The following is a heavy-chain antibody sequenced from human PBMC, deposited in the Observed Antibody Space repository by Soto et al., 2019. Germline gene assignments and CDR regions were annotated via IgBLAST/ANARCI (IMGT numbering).Heavy chain of an antibody. CDR3: ARGAAAGVDYGMDV. CDR1: GGSISSYY. V-gene: IGHV4-4*07. J-gene: IGHJ6*02. D-gene: IGHD6-13*01. Sequence: SDTLSLTCSVSGGSISSYYWNWIREPAGKGLEWIGRIYTSGGTNYNPSLKSRVTMSVDTSKKQFSVKLSSVTAADTAVYYCARGAAAGVDYGMDVWGQGTTVTVS. CDR2: IYTSGGT.